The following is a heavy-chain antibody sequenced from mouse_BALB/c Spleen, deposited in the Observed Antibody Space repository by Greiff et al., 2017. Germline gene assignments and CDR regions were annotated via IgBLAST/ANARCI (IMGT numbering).Heavy chain of an antibody. CDR3: ARRWYGNYYFDY. CDR2: ISYSGST. D-gene: IGHD2-10*02. J-gene: IGHJ2*01. Sequence: EVKLQESGPGLVKPSQSLSLTCTVTGYSITSDYAWNWIRQFPGNKLEWMGYISYSGSTSYNPSLKSRISITRDTSKNQFFLQLNSVTTEDTATYYCARRWYGNYYFDYWGQGTTLTVSS. CDR1: GYSITSDYA. V-gene: IGHV3-2*02.